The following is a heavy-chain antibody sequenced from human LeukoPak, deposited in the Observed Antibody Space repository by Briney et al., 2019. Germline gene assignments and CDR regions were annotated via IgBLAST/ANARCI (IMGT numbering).Heavy chain of an antibody. D-gene: IGHD3-3*01. CDR1: AGSITTYY. Sequence: SETLSLTCPVSAGSITTYYWSWIRQPAGKGLEWIGRISTSGSTNYKSSLKSRVTMSVDTSKNQFSLNLTSVTAADTAMYYCARAVDTTWRYFDYWGQGTLVTVSS. CDR3: ARAVDTTWRYFDY. V-gene: IGHV4-4*07. J-gene: IGHJ4*02. CDR2: ISTSGST.